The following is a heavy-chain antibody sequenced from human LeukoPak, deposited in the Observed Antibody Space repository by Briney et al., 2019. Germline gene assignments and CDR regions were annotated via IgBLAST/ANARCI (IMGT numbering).Heavy chain of an antibody. CDR3: ARDRGGSYSAIDY. CDR2: ISSSSITI. Sequence: GGSLRLSCAASGLPFSSYSLSWVRQAPGKGLGWVSFISSSSITIYYADSVKGRFTISRDNAEKSLYLQMNSLRAEDTAVYYCARDRGGSYSAIDYWGQGTLVTVSS. CDR1: GLPFSSYS. V-gene: IGHV3-48*04. J-gene: IGHJ4*02. D-gene: IGHD2-15*01.